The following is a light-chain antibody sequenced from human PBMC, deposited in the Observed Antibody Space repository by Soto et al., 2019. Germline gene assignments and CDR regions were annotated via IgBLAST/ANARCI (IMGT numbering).Light chain of an antibody. CDR3: SSYAGSDNYVL. V-gene: IGLV2-14*01. CDR2: EVR. CDR1: NTDVGGYNY. J-gene: IGLJ2*01. Sequence: QSALTQPASVSGSPGQSITVSCTGTNTDVGGYNYVSWYQHRPGKAPRLMIYEVRNRLSGVSNRFSGSKSGNTASLTVSGLQAEDEADYYCSSYAGSDNYVLFGGGTKLTVL.